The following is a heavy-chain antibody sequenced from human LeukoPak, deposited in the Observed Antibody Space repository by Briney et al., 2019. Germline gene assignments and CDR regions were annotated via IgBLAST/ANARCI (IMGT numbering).Heavy chain of an antibody. CDR3: TTVLWVGELAHVKSQVSLYFDY. J-gene: IGHJ4*02. D-gene: IGHD3-10*01. CDR1: GFTFSNAW. CDR2: IKSKTDGGTT. Sequence: ARGSLRLSCAASGFTFSNAWMSWVRQAPGKGLEWVGRIKSKTDGGTTDYAAPVKGRFTISRDDSKNTLYLQMNSLKTEDTAVYYCTTVLWVGELAHVKSQVSLYFDYWGQGTLVTVSS. V-gene: IGHV3-15*01.